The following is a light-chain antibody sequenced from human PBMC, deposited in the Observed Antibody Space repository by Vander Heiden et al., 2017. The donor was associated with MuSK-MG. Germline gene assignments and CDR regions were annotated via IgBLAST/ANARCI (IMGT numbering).Light chain of an antibody. CDR2: NTN. V-gene: IGLV8-61*01. CDR3: VLDVASGIWV. CDR1: SGSVSTSYY. J-gene: IGLJ3*02. Sequence: QTVVTQEPSFSVSPGGTVTLTCGLSSGSVSTSYYPGWYQQTPGQAPRTLIYNTNTRSSGVPDRFSGSIRGNTAALTITGAQADDESDYFCVLDVASGIWVFGGGTKLTVL.